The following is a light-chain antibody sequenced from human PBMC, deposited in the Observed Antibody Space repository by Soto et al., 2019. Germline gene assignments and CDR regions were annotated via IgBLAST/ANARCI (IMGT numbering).Light chain of an antibody. J-gene: IGLJ2*01. CDR2: EVS. CDR1: SSDVGGYNY. Sequence: QTALTQPPSASGSPGQSVTISCTGTSSDVGGYNYVSWYQQHPGKAPKLMIYEVSKRPSGVPDRFSGSKSGNTASLTVSGLQAEDEADYYCSSYAGSNNHVVFGGGTQLTVL. V-gene: IGLV2-8*01. CDR3: SSYAGSNNHVV.